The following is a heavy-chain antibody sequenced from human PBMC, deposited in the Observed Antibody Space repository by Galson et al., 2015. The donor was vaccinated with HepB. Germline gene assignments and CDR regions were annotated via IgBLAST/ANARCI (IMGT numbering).Heavy chain of an antibody. CDR3: ARDHRYDYGDYGGDAFDI. CDR1: GFTFSDYY. V-gene: IGHV3-11*06. Sequence: SLRLSCAASGFTFSDYYMSWIRQAPGKGLEWVSYISSSSSYTNYADSVKGRFTISRDNAKNSLYLQMNSLRAEDTAVYYCARDHRYDYGDYGGDAFDIWGQGTMVTVSS. D-gene: IGHD4-17*01. CDR2: ISSSSSYT. J-gene: IGHJ3*02.